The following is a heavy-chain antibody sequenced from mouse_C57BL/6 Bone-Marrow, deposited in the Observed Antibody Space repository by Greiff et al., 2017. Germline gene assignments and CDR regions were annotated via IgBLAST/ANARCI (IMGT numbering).Heavy chain of an antibody. CDR2: SNPNNGGT. CDR3: ARSPYPYYVDY. J-gene: IGHJ2*01. Sequence: EVQLQQSGPELVKPGASVKISCKASGYTFTDYYMNWVKQSHGKSLEWIGDSNPNNGGTRYNQKFKGKATLTVDTSSSTAYMELLSLTSEDSAVYYCARSPYPYYVDYCCQGPALPVSS. CDR1: GYTFTDYY. D-gene: IGHD5-1*01. V-gene: IGHV1-26*01.